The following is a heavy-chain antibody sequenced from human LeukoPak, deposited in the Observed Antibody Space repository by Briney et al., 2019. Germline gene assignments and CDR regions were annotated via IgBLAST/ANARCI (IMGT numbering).Heavy chain of an antibody. CDR1: GFTFDDYA. CDR3: AKGNYYYYYGMDV. V-gene: IGHV3-9*01. J-gene: IGHJ6*02. Sequence: GGSLRLSCAASGFTFDDYAMHWVRQAPGKGLEWVSGISWNSGSIGYADSVKGRFTISRDNAKNSLYPQMNSLRAEDTALYYCAKGNYYYYYGMDVWGQGTTVTVSS. CDR2: ISWNSGSI.